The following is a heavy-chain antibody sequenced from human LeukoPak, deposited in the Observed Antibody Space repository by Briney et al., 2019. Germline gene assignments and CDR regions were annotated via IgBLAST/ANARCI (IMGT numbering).Heavy chain of an antibody. Sequence: ASVKVSCKASGYTFTSYGISWVRQAPGQGLEWMGGIIPIFGTANYAQKFQGRVTITADESTSTAYMELSSLRSGDTAVYYCARGGEVVISSPFDYWGQGTLVTVSS. D-gene: IGHD3-22*01. J-gene: IGHJ4*02. CDR1: GYTFTSYG. CDR2: IIPIFGTA. CDR3: ARGGEVVISSPFDY. V-gene: IGHV1-69*13.